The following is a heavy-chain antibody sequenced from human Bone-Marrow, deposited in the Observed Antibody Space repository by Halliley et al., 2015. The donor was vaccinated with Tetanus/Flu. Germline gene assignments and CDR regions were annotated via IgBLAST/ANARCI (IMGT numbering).Heavy chain of an antibody. Sequence: QLVQSGGGVVQPGRSLRLSCAASGFMLSDYGMHWVRQAPGKGLEWVAVIWYDGIKKFYAESVKGRFTIFREDTSNTLFLQMDGLRAEDTALYFCTGASGEGWLDPWGQGAQATVSS. V-gene: IGHV3-33*03. CDR1: GFMLSDYG. CDR3: TGASGEGWLDP. CDR2: IWYDGIKK. D-gene: IGHD1-26*01. J-gene: IGHJ5*02.